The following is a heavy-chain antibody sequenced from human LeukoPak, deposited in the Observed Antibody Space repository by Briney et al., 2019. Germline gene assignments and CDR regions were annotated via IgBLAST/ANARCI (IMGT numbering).Heavy chain of an antibody. CDR1: GGSISSYY. CDR3: AREKDVNQLWLSGFDY. Sequence: SETLSLTCTVSGGSISSYYWSWIRQSPGKGLEWIAYIYYTGGTNYNPSLKSRVTISVAPSKNQFSLKLTSVTAADTAVYYCAREKDVNQLWLSGFDYWGQGTLVTVSS. V-gene: IGHV4-59*01. D-gene: IGHD3-16*01. J-gene: IGHJ4*02. CDR2: IYYTGGT.